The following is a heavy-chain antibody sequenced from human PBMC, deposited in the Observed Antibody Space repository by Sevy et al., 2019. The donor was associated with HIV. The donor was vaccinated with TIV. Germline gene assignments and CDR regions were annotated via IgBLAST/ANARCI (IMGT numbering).Heavy chain of an antibody. CDR2: FIPVLGTT. V-gene: IGHV1-69*13. Sequence: ASVKVSCKASEDIFNSYGISWVRQAPGQGLEWMGGFIPVLGTTNYAQKFQGRVTFTADESTTTAYMELNSLRSEDTAVYYCARVRVVPAPRPDYFDPWGQGTLVTVSS. D-gene: IGHD2-2*02. CDR3: ARVRVVPAPRPDYFDP. CDR1: EDIFNSYG. J-gene: IGHJ5*02.